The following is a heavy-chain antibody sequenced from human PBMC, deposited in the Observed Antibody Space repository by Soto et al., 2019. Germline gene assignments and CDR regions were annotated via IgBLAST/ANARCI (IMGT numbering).Heavy chain of an antibody. J-gene: IGHJ6*02. CDR3: ARAIYSYGYGMDV. V-gene: IGHV1-8*02. CDR1: GYTFTTYY. Sequence: ASVKVSCKASGYTFTTYYMHWVRQATGQGLEWMGWMNPNSGNTGYAQKFQGRVTMTRNTSISTAYMELSSLRSEDTAVYYCARAIYSYGYGMDVWGQGTTVTVSS. CDR2: MNPNSGNT. D-gene: IGHD5-18*01.